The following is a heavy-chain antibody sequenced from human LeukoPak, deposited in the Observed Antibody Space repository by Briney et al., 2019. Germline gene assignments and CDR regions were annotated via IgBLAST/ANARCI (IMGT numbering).Heavy chain of an antibody. Sequence: GGSLRLSCAASGFTFSTYWMSWVRQAPGEGLEWVANINQDGSAKYYVDFVKGRFTISRDNAKNSLYLQMNSLRAEDTAVYYCARQPFDYWGQGTLVTVSS. D-gene: IGHD6-13*01. V-gene: IGHV3-7*01. J-gene: IGHJ4*02. CDR1: GFTFSTYW. CDR3: ARQPFDY. CDR2: INQDGSAK.